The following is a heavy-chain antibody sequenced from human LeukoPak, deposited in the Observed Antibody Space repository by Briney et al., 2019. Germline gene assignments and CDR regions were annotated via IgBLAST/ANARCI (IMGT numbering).Heavy chain of an antibody. J-gene: IGHJ4*01. CDR2: VYPGDSDT. Sequence: GESLKISCMASGYSFTRYWIGWVRQKPGKGLEWVGIVYPGDSDTIYSPTFQGQATISADRSITTAYLELYRLKASDTATYFCARGLHYDSSGYFAAFWGRGTLVTVSS. CDR3: ARGLHYDSSGYFAAF. CDR1: GYSFTRYW. D-gene: IGHD3-22*01. V-gene: IGHV5-51*01.